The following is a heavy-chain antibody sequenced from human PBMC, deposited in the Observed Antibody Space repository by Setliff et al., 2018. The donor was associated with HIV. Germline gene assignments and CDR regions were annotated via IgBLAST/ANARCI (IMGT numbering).Heavy chain of an antibody. D-gene: IGHD1-1*01. Sequence: ASVNVSCKASGYSFTSYYIHWVRQAPGQGLEWVGIINPSGGSTSYRQKFQGRVTMTRDTSTSTVYMELSSLRSEDTAVYYCARDRPLQSVYVMDVWGQGTTVTVSS. CDR3: ARDRPLQSVYVMDV. CDR2: INPSGGST. J-gene: IGHJ6*02. CDR1: GYSFTSYY. V-gene: IGHV1-46*01.